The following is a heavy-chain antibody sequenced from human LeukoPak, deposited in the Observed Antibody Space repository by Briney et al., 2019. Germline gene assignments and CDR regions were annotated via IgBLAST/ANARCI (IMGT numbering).Heavy chain of an antibody. Sequence: SGGSLRLSCAASGFTFSSYGMHWVRQAPGKGLEWVAFIRYDGSNKYYADSVKGRFTISRDNSKNTLYLQMNSLRAEDTAVYYCAKVPSTVTGTHKDAFDIWGQGTMVTVSS. CDR3: AKVPSTVTGTHKDAFDI. V-gene: IGHV3-30*02. CDR2: IRYDGSNK. J-gene: IGHJ3*02. CDR1: GFTFSSYG. D-gene: IGHD4-11*01.